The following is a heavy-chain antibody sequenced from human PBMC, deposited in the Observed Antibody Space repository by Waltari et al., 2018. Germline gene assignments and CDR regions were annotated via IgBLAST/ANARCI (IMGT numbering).Heavy chain of an antibody. CDR3: AKEMTEWLGIDY. J-gene: IGHJ4*02. CDR2: ISGSGGST. V-gene: IGHV3-23*01. CDR1: GFTFSSYA. Sequence: EVQLLESGGGLVQPGGSLRLSCAASGFTFSSYAMSWVSQAPGKGLGWCSAISGSGGSTYYADSVKGRLTISRDNSKNTLYLQMNSLRAEDTAVYYCAKEMTEWLGIDYWGQGTLVTVSS. D-gene: IGHD6-19*01.